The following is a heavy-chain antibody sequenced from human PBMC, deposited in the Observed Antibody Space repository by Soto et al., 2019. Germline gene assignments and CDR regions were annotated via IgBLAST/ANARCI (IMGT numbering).Heavy chain of an antibody. CDR3: ARDSRKGYYYYGMDV. V-gene: IGHV1-18*04. CDR1: GYTFTSYG. CDR2: ISAYNGNT. Sequence: VASVKVSCKASGYTFTSYGISWVRQAPGQGLEWMGWISAYNGNTNYAQKLQGRVTMTTDTSTSTAYMELRSLRSDDTAVYYCARDSRKGYYYYGMDVWGQGTTVTVSS. J-gene: IGHJ6*02.